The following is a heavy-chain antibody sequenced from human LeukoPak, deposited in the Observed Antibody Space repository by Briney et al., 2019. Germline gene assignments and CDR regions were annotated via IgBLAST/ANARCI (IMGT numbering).Heavy chain of an antibody. CDR2: VSSTGGTT. J-gene: IGHJ3*02. CDR1: EFTFSTYG. V-gene: IGHV3-23*01. CDR3: ARGSVPVVAMNAFHI. Sequence: GGSLRLSCAASEFTFSTYGMSWVRQAPGKGLEWVSAVSSTGGTTYYADSVKGRFTISRDNSRNTLSLQMNSLRAEDTAVYYCARGSVPVVAMNAFHIWGQGTMVTVSS. D-gene: IGHD2-8*02.